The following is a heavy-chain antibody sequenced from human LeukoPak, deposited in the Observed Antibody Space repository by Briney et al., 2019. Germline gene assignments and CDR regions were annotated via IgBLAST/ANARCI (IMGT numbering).Heavy chain of an antibody. Sequence: GGSLRLSCAASGLTFSTYTMYWVRPAPGRGLEWVSSITRSSKYIYYADSVKGQFATSRDNAKNPLFLQVSSLRDEDTAVYYCARGPPDSNSHCGQGTLVTVSS. CDR3: ARGPPDSNSH. D-gene: IGHD1-14*01. V-gene: IGHV3-21*01. J-gene: IGHJ4*02. CDR2: ITRSSKYI. CDR1: GLTFSTYT.